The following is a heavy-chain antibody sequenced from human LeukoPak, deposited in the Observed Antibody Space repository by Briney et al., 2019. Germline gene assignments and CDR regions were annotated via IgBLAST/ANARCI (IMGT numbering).Heavy chain of an antibody. CDR3: ARGDVSFDY. CDR1: GFTVSGIY. CDR2: IYSGTKT. Sequence: GSLTLTCAASGFTVSGIYLSWVRQCQRQGLEWVSLIYSGTKTYYAPSVKGRFTISRDNSKNTLYLQMNSVRAVDTAVYYCARGDVSFDYWGQGILVTVSS. V-gene: IGHV3-53*01. J-gene: IGHJ4*02.